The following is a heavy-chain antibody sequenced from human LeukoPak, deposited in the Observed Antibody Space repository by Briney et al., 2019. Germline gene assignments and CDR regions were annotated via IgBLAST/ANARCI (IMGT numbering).Heavy chain of an antibody. CDR2: ILPIFGTA. V-gene: IGHV1-69*13. Sequence: SVKVSCKASGGTFSSYAISWVRQAPGQGLEWMGGILPIFGTANYAQKSQGRVTITADESTSTAYMELSSLRSEDTAVYYCASSPPRWSSPRSGYYGSLAMDVWGKGTTVTVSS. D-gene: IGHD3-3*01. J-gene: IGHJ6*04. CDR3: ASSPPRWSSPRSGYYGSLAMDV. CDR1: GGTFSSYA.